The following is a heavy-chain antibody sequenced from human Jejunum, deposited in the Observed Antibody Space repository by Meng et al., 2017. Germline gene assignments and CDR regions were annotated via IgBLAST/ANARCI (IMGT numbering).Heavy chain of an antibody. V-gene: IGHV3-21*01. CDR3: ARDRDYSDNGMDV. CDR2: ISSSGTFI. D-gene: IGHD3-22*01. Sequence: GESLKISCAASGFTFSSYTMNWVRQAPGKGLEWVSSISSSGTFIYNADSLKGRFTISRDNAKNSLNLQMNSLRVEDMAIYYCARDRDYSDNGMDVWGQGTTVTVSS. CDR1: GFTFSSYT. J-gene: IGHJ6*02.